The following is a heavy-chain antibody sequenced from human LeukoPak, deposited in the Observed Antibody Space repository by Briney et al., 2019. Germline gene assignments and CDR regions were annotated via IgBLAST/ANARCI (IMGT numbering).Heavy chain of an antibody. CDR3: TTDEDWNYARKDV. CDR1: GFNFSSYA. D-gene: IGHD1-7*01. J-gene: IGHJ6*02. Sequence: GSLGLSCVASGFNFSSYAMKWVRQVPGKGLGWVGQTGSEIDGGTTDYATPVKGRFTISRDDSKSTLYLQMNSLKIEDTAVYYCTTDEDWNYARKDVWGQGATVIVSS. CDR2: TGSEIDGGTT. V-gene: IGHV3-15*04.